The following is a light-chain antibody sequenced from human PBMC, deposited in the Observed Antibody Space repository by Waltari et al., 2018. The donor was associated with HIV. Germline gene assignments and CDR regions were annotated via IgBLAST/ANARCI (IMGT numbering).Light chain of an antibody. CDR2: EGT. V-gene: IGLV2-23*01. CDR1: SSDVGNYNF. Sequence: QSALTQPASVSGSPGQSITISCPGTSSDVGNYNFFSWYQQHPGKAPNLMIYEGTKRPSGVSNRFSGSKSGNTASLTISGLQPEDEGNYYCCSYAGSTTWVFGGGTLLTVL. CDR3: CSYAGSTTWV. J-gene: IGLJ3*02.